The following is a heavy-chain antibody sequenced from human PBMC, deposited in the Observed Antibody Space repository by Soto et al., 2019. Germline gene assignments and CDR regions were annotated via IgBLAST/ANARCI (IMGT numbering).Heavy chain of an antibody. V-gene: IGHV4-59*08. CDR3: ARRWGRTFDY. CDR1: GGSISSYY. Sequence: QVQLQESGPGLVKPSETLSLTCTVSGGSISSYYWSWIRQPPGKGLEWIGYSYYSGSTNYKPSLKSRVTISVDTSKNQFSLKLSSVTAPDTAVYYCARRWGRTFDYWGQVTLVTVSS. D-gene: IGHD7-27*01. J-gene: IGHJ4*01. CDR2: SYYSGST.